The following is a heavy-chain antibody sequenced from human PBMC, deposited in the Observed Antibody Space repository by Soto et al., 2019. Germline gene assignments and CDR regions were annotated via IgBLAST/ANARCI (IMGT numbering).Heavy chain of an antibody. CDR3: ARDDFISSGWYWFDP. J-gene: IGHJ5*02. V-gene: IGHV1-18*01. Sequence: ASVKVSCKASGYTFTSYGISWVRQAPGQGLEWMGWISAYNGNTNYAQKLQGRVTMTTDTSTSTAYMELRSLRSDDTAVYYCARDDFISSGWYWFDPWGQGTLVTVSS. CDR2: ISAYNGNT. CDR1: GYTFTSYG. D-gene: IGHD6-19*01.